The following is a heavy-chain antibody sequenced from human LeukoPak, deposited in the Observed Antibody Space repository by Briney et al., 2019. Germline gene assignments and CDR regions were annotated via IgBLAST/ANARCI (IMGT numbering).Heavy chain of an antibody. V-gene: IGHV1-69*13. CDR3: ARVTGGRYCSTTSCYMRGWFDP. CDR1: GGTFSSYA. J-gene: IGHJ5*02. D-gene: IGHD2-2*02. Sequence: GASVKVSCKASGGTFSSYAISWVRQAPGRGLEWMGGIIPVFGTSNYAQKFQGRVTITADESTRTAYMELSSLRSEDTAVYYCARVTGGRYCSTTSCYMRGWFDPWGQGTLVTVSS. CDR2: IIPVFGTS.